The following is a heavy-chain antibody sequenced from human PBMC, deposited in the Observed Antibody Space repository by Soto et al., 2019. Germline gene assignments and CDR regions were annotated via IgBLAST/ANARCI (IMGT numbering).Heavy chain of an antibody. CDR1: GGSISSGCYY. J-gene: IGHJ6*02. D-gene: IGHD5-12*01. CDR3: ARLYSGYDYYYYYGMDV. Sequence: TSETLSLTCAVSGGSISSGCYYWGWIRQPPGKGLEWIGSIYYSGSTYYNPSLKSRVTISVDTSKNQFSLKLSSVTAADTAVYYCARLYSGYDYYYYYGMDVWGQGTTVTVSS. CDR2: IYYSGST. V-gene: IGHV4-39*01.